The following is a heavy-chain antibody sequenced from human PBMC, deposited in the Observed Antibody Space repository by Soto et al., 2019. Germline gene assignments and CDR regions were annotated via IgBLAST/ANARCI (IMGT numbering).Heavy chain of an antibody. CDR3: ASYCSGGSFSRTGAFDI. J-gene: IGHJ3*02. CDR2: IYYSGST. Sequence: LSLTCTVSGGSISSADYYWSWLRQHPGKGLEWIVYIYYSGSTYYNSSLKSRVSISVDTSKNQFSLKLSSVTAADTAVYYCASYCSGGSFSRTGAFDIWGRGTMVTVSS. D-gene: IGHD2-15*01. CDR1: GGSISSADYY. V-gene: IGHV4-31*03.